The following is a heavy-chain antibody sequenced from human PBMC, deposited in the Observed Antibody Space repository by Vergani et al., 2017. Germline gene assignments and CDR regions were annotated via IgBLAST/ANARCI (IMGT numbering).Heavy chain of an antibody. V-gene: IGHV3-21*01. Sequence: EVQLVESGGGLVKPGGSLRLSCAASGFTFSSYSMNWVRQAPGKGLEWVSSISSSSSYIYYADSVKGRFTISRDNAKNSLYLQMNSLRAEDTAVYYCARGVTPDYYYYYMDVWGKGTTVTVSS. CDR2: ISSSSSYI. D-gene: IGHD4-23*01. J-gene: IGHJ6*03. CDR1: GFTFSSYS. CDR3: ARGVTPDYYYYYMDV.